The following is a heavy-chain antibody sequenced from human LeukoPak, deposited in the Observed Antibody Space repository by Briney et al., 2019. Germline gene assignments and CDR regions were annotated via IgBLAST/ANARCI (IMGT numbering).Heavy chain of an antibody. Sequence: GGSLRLSCTASGFTFSSLAMHWVSQAPGKGLEWVSAVSGCGGATHYADSVRGRFTISRDNAKNSLYLQMSNLRAEDTAVYFCARGGGLDVWGQGATVTVSS. CDR3: ARGGGLDV. D-gene: IGHD3-16*01. CDR1: GFTFSSLA. V-gene: IGHV3-23*01. CDR2: VSGCGGAT. J-gene: IGHJ6*02.